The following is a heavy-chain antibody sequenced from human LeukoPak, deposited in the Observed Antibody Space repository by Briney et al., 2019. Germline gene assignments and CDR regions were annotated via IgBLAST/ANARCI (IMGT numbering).Heavy chain of an antibody. D-gene: IGHD3-16*01. CDR1: GCTFTGYY. J-gene: IGHJ4*02. CDR2: INPNSGDT. V-gene: IGHV1-2*02. Sequence: GASVKVSCKASGCTFTGYYMYWVRQAPGQGLEWMGWINPNSGDTKYAQKFQGRVTMTRDTSITTAYMELRRLRSDDTAVYYCAPSNAYYFDYWGQGTLVTVSS. CDR3: APSNAYYFDY.